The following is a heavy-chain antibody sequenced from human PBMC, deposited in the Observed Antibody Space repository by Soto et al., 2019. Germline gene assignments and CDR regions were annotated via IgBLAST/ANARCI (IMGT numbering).Heavy chain of an antibody. CDR2: IMPFFGSG. J-gene: IGHJ4*02. CDR1: GGTFSSYA. Sequence: QVHLVQSGAEVKKPGSSVKVSCKAIGGTFSSYAFSWVRQAPGQGLEWMGGIMPFFGSGNYAQKCQGRVNISADESTSSVYLELSRLRSEDTAVYYCARDKGVYSSHFVYGGQGTLVTVSS. CDR3: ARDKGVYSSHFVY. D-gene: IGHD2-21*01. V-gene: IGHV1-69*01.